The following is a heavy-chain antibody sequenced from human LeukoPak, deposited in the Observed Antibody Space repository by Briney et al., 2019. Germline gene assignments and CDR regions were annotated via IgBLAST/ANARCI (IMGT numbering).Heavy chain of an antibody. J-gene: IGHJ4*02. D-gene: IGHD6-13*01. CDR3: AGHSNTWYEDY. CDR1: GGSFSGYY. CDR2: INHSGST. Sequence: SETLSLTCAVYGGSFSGYYWSWIRQPPGKGLELIGEINHSGSTNYNPSLKSRVTISVDTSNNQFSLKLNSLTAAHTAVYYWAGHSNTWYEDYWGQGTLVTVSS. V-gene: IGHV4-34*01.